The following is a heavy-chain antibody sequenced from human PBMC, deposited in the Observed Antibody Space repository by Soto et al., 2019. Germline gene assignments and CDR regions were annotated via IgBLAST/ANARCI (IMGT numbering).Heavy chain of an antibody. Sequence: QVQLQQWGAGLLRPSETLSLTCAVYGGSFSGYYWSWIRQPPGKGLEWIGEINHSGSTNYNPSLKSRVTISEDTSKNQFSLKLSSVTAADTAVYYFARGLSATAYYYGSGSYYVWGQGTTVIVSS. J-gene: IGHJ6*02. D-gene: IGHD3-10*01. CDR3: ARGLSATAYYYGSGSYYV. V-gene: IGHV4-34*01. CDR1: GGSFSGYY. CDR2: INHSGST.